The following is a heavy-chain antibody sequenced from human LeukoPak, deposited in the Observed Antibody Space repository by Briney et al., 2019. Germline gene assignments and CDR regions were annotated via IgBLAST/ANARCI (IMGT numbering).Heavy chain of an antibody. D-gene: IGHD1-14*01. CDR3: ATHAPFTGDY. V-gene: IGHV3-48*03. J-gene: IGHJ4*02. Sequence: GGSLRLSCAASGFTFSSYEMNWVRQAPGKGLEWVSYISSSGSTIYYADSVKGRFTISRDNAKNSLYLQMNSLRAEDTAVYYCATHAPFTGDYWGQGTLVTVSS. CDR1: GFTFSSYE. CDR2: ISSSGSTI.